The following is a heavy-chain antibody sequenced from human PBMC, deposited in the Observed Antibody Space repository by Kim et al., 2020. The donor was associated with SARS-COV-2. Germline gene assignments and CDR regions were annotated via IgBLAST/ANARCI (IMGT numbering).Heavy chain of an antibody. J-gene: IGHJ3*02. V-gene: IGHV4-39*01. CDR3: ARRAAVAADAFDI. D-gene: IGHD6-19*01. Sequence: YNPSLKSRVTISVDTSKNQFSLKLSSVTAADTAVYYCARRAAVAADAFDIWGQGTMVTVSS.